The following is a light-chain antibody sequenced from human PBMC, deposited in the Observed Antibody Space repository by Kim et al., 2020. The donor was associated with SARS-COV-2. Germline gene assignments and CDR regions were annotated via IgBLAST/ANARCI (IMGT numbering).Light chain of an antibody. Sequence: AYVGDRVTITCRESQSVISYLNWYQQRPGKAPKLLIYATSNLQVGVPSRFIGSGSGTFLTLTITSLQPEDSATYFCQQSYITPWTFGQGTKVDIK. J-gene: IGKJ1*01. CDR3: QQSYITPWT. CDR2: ATS. V-gene: IGKV1-39*01. CDR1: QSVISY.